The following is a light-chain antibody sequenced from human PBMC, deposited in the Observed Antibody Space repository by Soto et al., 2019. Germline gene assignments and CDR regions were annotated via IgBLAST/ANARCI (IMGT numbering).Light chain of an antibody. V-gene: IGKV1-5*01. J-gene: IGKJ5*01. CDR3: QQYNTYLVT. Sequence: DIQMTQSPSTLSASVGDRVTITCRASQSISSWLAWYQQKPGKAPKLLIYDASTSESGVPSRFSGSGSGTEFTLTIYSLQPDDSATYFCQQYNTYLVTFGQGTRVEIK. CDR1: QSISSW. CDR2: DAS.